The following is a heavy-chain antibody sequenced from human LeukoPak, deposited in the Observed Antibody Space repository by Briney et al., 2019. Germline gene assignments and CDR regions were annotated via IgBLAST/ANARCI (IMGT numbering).Heavy chain of an antibody. CDR2: IYYSGST. D-gene: IGHD1-1*01. CDR3: ARHMGLGYTYFYPYFDY. CDR1: GGSISSYY. J-gene: IGHJ4*01. V-gene: IGHV4-59*08. Sequence: SETLSLTCTVSGGSISSYYWSWIRQPPGKGLEWIGYIYYSGSTNYNPCLKSRVTISVDTSKNQFSLKLSSVTAADTAAYYCARHMGLGYTYFYPYFDYWGQGTLVTVSS.